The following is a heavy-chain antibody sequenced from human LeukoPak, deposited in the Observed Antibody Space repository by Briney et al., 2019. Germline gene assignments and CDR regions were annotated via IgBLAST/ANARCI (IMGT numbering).Heavy chain of an antibody. J-gene: IGHJ4*02. CDR1: GDSISGYY. D-gene: IGHD6-19*01. V-gene: IGHV4-59*01. CDR3: ARHYSYSSGWYDY. Sequence: SETLSLTCTVSGDSISGYYWSCIRQPPGKGLEWIGYIYYSGSTNYNPSLKSRVTISVDTSRNQFSLKLSSVTAADTAVYYCARHYSYSSGWYDYWGQGTLVTVSS. CDR2: IYYSGST.